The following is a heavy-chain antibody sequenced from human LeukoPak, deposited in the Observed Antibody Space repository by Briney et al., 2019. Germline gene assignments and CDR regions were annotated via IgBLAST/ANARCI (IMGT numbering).Heavy chain of an antibody. Sequence: GGSLRLSCAASGFTFSSYAMHWVRQAPGKGLEWVAVISYDGSNKYYADSVKGRFTISRDNSKNTLYLQMNSLSAEDTAVYYCAREDDSSGCYYSPVDYWGQGTLVTVSS. J-gene: IGHJ4*02. D-gene: IGHD3-22*01. CDR1: GFTFSSYA. CDR3: AREDDSSGCYYSPVDY. V-gene: IGHV3-30-3*01. CDR2: ISYDGSNK.